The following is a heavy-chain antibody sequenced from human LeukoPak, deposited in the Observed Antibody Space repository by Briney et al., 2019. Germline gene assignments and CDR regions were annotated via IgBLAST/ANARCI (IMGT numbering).Heavy chain of an antibody. CDR3: ARESRYSGYDSPDP. CDR2: MYYSGST. V-gene: IGHV4-39*02. J-gene: IGHJ5*02. D-gene: IGHD5-12*01. CDR1: GRSISSSSYD. Sequence: SETLSLTCTVSGRSISSSSYDWGWLRQPPGKGLEWPGSMYYSGSTYYNPSLKSRVTIYVDTSKNQFSLKLSSVTAADTAVYYCARESRYSGYDSPDPWGQGTLVTVSS.